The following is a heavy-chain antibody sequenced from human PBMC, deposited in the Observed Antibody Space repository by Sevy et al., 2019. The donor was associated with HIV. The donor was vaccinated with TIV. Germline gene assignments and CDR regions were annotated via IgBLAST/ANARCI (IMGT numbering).Heavy chain of an antibody. CDR1: GFTFNTYA. Sequence: GGSLRLSCTASGFTFNTYAMSWLRQARGKGPEWVATIGSSVGNTEYAASVKGRFTISRDNSKSALYLEMNRLRVEDTAVYYCVKGKSVTTFGVSIMPFDFWGQGTLVTVSS. CDR2: IGSSVGNT. J-gene: IGHJ4*02. CDR3: VKGKSVTTFGVSIMPFDF. V-gene: IGHV3-23*01. D-gene: IGHD3-3*01.